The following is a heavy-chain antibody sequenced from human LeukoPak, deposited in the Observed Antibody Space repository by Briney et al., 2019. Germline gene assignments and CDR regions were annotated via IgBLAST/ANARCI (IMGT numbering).Heavy chain of an antibody. CDR3: TRGLIGDY. J-gene: IGHJ4*02. D-gene: IGHD3-22*01. CDR2: INSGGSDT. V-gene: IGHV3-74*01. Sequence: GGSLRLSCAASGFTFSSYWMSWVRQAPGKGLVWVSRINSGGSDTNYADSVKGRFTISRDNAKNTLYLQMNSLRAEDTAVYYCTRGLIGDYWGQGTLVTVYS. CDR1: GFTFSSYW.